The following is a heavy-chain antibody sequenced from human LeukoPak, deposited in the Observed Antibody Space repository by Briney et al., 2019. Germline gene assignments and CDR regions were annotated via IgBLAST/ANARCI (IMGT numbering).Heavy chain of an antibody. CDR2: INPSGGST. D-gene: IGHD6-19*01. V-gene: IGHV1-46*01. Sequence: ASVKVSCKASGYTFTSYAMHWVRQAPGQGLEWMGIINPSGGSTSYAQKFQGRVTMTRDTSTSTVYMELSSLGSEDTALYYCARDQGPRASAWYVGFDYWGQGTLVTVSS. CDR3: ARDQGPRASAWYVGFDY. J-gene: IGHJ4*02. CDR1: GYTFTSYA.